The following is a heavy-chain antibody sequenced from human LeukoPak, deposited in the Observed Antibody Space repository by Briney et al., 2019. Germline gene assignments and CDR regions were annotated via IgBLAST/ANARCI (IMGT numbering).Heavy chain of an antibody. CDR2: IYTSGST. J-gene: IGHJ6*04. Sequence: SETLSLTCTVSGGSISSYYWSWIRQPAGKGLEWIGYIYTSGSTNYNPSLKSRVTISVDTSKNQFSLKLSSVTAADTAVYYCARESYDFWSGALDVWGKGTTVTVSS. CDR3: ARESYDFWSGALDV. V-gene: IGHV4-4*09. CDR1: GGSISSYY. D-gene: IGHD3-3*01.